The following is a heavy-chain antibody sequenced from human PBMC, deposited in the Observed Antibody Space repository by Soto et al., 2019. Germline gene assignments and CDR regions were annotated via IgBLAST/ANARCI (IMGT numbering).Heavy chain of an antibody. D-gene: IGHD2-8*01. J-gene: IGHJ6*02. Sequence: QGHLVQSGAEVKKPGTSVKVSCKASGYTFTRYGISWVRQAPGQGLEWMGWISGYNGDTNYAQNLQGRVTMTIDTTTRTAYMSLRSLTSDDKAVYYCAKNGQPPYYYYGLDVWGQGTTVTVSS. V-gene: IGHV1-18*01. CDR3: AKNGQPPYYYYGLDV. CDR2: ISGYNGDT. CDR1: GYTFTRYG.